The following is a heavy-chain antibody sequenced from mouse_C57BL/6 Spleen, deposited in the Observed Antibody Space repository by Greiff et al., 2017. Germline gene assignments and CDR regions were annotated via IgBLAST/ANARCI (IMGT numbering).Heavy chain of an antibody. CDR1: EYEFPSHD. D-gene: IGHD1-1*01. V-gene: IGHV5-2*03. CDR3: ARGYYGSRTWFAY. J-gene: IGHJ3*01. Sequence: EVKVEESGGGLVQPGESLKLSCESNEYEFPSHDMSWVRKTPEKRLELVAAINSDGGSTYYPDTMERRFIISRDNTKKTLYLQMSSLKSEDTAMYYCARGYYGSRTWFAYWGQGTLVTVSA. CDR2: INSDGGST.